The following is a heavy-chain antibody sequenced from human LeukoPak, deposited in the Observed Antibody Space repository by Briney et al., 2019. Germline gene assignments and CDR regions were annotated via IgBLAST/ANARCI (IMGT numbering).Heavy chain of an antibody. CDR2: IYYSGST. CDR3: AREMSTGTIDY. Sequence: SETLSLICTVSGGSISSSSYYWGWIRQPPGKGLEWIGSIYYSGSTYYNPSLKSRVTISVDTSKNQFSLKLSSVTAADTAVYYCAREMSTGTIDYWGQGTLVTVSS. D-gene: IGHD1/OR15-1a*01. V-gene: IGHV4-39*07. CDR1: GGSISSSSYY. J-gene: IGHJ4*02.